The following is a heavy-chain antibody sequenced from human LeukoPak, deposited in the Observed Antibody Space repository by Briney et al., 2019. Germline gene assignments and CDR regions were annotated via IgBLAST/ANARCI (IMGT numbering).Heavy chain of an antibody. Sequence: GGSLRLSCAASGFTFSSYSMNWIRQAPGKGLEWVSYISSSGSTIYYADSVKGRFTISRDNAKNSLYLQMNSLRAEDTAVYYCARGGYSGSSDYWGQGTLVTVSS. CDR1: GFTFSSYS. J-gene: IGHJ4*02. D-gene: IGHD1-26*01. CDR2: ISSSGSTI. V-gene: IGHV3-48*04. CDR3: ARGGYSGSSDY.